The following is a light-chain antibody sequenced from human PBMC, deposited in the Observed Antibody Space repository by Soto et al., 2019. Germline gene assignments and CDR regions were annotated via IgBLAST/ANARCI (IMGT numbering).Light chain of an antibody. CDR3: QTWGTGNVV. V-gene: IGLV4-69*01. Sequence: QLVLTQSPSASASLGASVKLTCTLSSGHSSYAIAWHQQQPEKGPRYLMKLNSDGSHSKGDGIPDRFSGSSSGAERYLTISSLQSEYEADYYCQTWGTGNVVFGGGTKLTVL. CDR2: LNSDGSH. J-gene: IGLJ2*01. CDR1: SGHSSYA.